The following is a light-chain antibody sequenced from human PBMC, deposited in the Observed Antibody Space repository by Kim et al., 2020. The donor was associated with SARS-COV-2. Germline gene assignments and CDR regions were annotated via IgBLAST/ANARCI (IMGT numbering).Light chain of an antibody. Sequence: ASVGDRVTITCRPRQSISSWLAGYQQKSVKAPKLLIYDASSLESGVPSRFSGSGSGTEFTLTLNSLQPGDFATYYCQQYNSYPLTFGGRTKVDIK. J-gene: IGKJ4*01. CDR3: QQYNSYPLT. CDR2: DAS. V-gene: IGKV1-5*01. CDR1: QSISSW.